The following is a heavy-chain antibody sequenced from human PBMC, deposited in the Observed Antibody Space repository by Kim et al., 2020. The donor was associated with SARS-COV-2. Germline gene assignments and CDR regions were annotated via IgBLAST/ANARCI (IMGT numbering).Heavy chain of an antibody. V-gene: IGHV4-59*12. CDR3: AIERRAGSSYNDFDI. J-gene: IGHJ3*02. CDR1: GGSMTVYY. Sequence: SETLSLTCTISGGSMTVYYWNWIRQAPGKGLEWIGCINDIEYTKYNPSLKSRVVVTADASKSQFSLGLSSVTSADTAVYYCAIERRAGSSYNDFDIWGLG. CDR2: INDIEYT. D-gene: IGHD6-19*01.